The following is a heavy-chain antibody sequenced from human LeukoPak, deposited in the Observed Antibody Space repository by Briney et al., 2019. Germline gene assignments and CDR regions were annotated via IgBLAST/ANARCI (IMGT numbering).Heavy chain of an antibody. Sequence: ATVKVSCKASGGTFSSYAISWVRQAPGQGLEWMGGIIPIFGTANYAQKFQGRVTITADESTSTAYMELSSLRSEDTAVYYCARGALRWSSAFDIWGQGTMVTVSS. CDR3: ARGALRWSSAFDI. D-gene: IGHD4-23*01. J-gene: IGHJ3*02. CDR1: GGTFSSYA. V-gene: IGHV1-69*13. CDR2: IIPIFGTA.